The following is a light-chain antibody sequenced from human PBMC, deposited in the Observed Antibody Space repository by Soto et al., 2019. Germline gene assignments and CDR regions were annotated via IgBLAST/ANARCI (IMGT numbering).Light chain of an antibody. CDR1: SSDVGGYNY. CDR3: SSYTSSSTLAV. J-gene: IGLJ1*01. V-gene: IGLV2-14*01. Sequence: QSELAQPASVSGSPGQSITIACTGTSSDVGGYNYVSWYQQHPGKAPKLMIYEVSNRPSGVSNRFSGSKSGNTASLTISGLQAEDEADYYCSSYTSSSTLAVFGTGTKVTVL. CDR2: EVS.